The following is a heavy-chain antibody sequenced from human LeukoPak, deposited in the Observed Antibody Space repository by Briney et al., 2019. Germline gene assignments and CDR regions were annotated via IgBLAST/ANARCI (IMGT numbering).Heavy chain of an antibody. V-gene: IGHV1-69*04. CDR1: GYTFTSYT. CDR3: ARDKYNAVTATNWFDP. J-gene: IGHJ5*02. Sequence: SVKVSCKASGYTFTSYTISWVRQAPGQGLEWMGRIIPILGIANYAQKFQGRVTITADKSTSTAYMELSSLRSEDTAVYYCARDKYNAVTATNWFDPWGQGTLVTVSS. D-gene: IGHD2-21*02. CDR2: IIPILGIA.